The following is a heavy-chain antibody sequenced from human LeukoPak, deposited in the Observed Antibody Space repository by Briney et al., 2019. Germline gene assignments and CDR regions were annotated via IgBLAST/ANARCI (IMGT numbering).Heavy chain of an antibody. D-gene: IGHD3-22*01. Sequence: GGSLRLSCAASGFTFSSYSMNWVRQAPGKGLEWVSSISSSSSYIYYADSVKGRFTISRDNAKNSLYLQMNSLRAEDTAVYYCARDPVAYYYDSSGWVYWGQGTLVTVSS. CDR3: ARDPVAYYYDSSGWVY. V-gene: IGHV3-21*01. CDR2: ISSSSSYI. CDR1: GFTFSSYS. J-gene: IGHJ4*02.